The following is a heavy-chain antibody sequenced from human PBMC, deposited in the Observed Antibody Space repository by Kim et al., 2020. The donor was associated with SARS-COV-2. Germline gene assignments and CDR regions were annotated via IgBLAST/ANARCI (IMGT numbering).Heavy chain of an antibody. CDR1: GGTISSSSYY. Sequence: SETLSLTCPVSGGTISSSSYYWGWIRQPPGHGLEWTGSIYYSGSTYYNPSLKSRFTIPVDTSKNQFSLQLSSVTAADTAVYYCSGGASIIAGLDYWGQGTLVTVSS. CDR2: IYYSGST. J-gene: IGHJ4*02. CDR3: SGGASIIAGLDY. V-gene: IGHV4-39*01. D-gene: IGHD6-13*01.